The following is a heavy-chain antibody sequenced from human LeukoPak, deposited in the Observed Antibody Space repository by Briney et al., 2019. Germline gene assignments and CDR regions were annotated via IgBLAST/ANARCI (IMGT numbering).Heavy chain of an antibody. CDR3: ARVAIWFRELSFDY. D-gene: IGHD3-10*01. V-gene: IGHV4-34*01. J-gene: IGHJ4*02. CDR1: GGSFSGYN. Sequence: SETLSLSCAAYGGSFSGYNWSWIRQPPGKGLELVGEINHSRSTNYNPSLKSRVTISVDTSKNQFSLQLSSVTAADTAVYYCARVAIWFRELSFDYWGQGTLVTVSS. CDR2: INHSRST.